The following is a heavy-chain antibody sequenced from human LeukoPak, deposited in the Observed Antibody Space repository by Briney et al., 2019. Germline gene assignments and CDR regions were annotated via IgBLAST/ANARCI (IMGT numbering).Heavy chain of an antibody. CDR3: IKDMGYCSGGSCYRWFGS. V-gene: IGHV3-48*01. CDR2: ISTSSSII. D-gene: IGHD2-15*01. J-gene: IGHJ5*01. CDR1: GFTFSRYS. Sequence: PGGSLRLSCAVSGFTFSRYSISWLRQAPGKGLEWVSYISTSSSIIYYADSVKGRFTISRDDAKNSVSLQMNSLRAEDTAVYYCIKDMGYCSGGSCYRWFGSLGQGTLVTVSS.